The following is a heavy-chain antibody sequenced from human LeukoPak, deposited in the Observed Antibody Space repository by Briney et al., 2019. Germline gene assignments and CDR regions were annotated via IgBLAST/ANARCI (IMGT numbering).Heavy chain of an antibody. CDR3: ARGRRLDSSSWYGNLFPAFDY. Sequence: AASVKVSCKASGYTFTSYYMHWVRQAPGQGLEWMGIIDPSGGSTSYAQKFQGRVTMTRDTSTSTVYMELSSLRSEDTAVYYCARGRRLDSSSWYGNLFPAFDYWGQGTLVTVSS. CDR1: GYTFTSYY. V-gene: IGHV1-46*01. CDR2: IDPSGGST. J-gene: IGHJ4*02. D-gene: IGHD6-13*01.